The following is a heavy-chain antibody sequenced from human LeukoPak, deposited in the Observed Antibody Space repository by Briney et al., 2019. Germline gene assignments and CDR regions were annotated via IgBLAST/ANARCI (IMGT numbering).Heavy chain of an antibody. V-gene: IGHV3-23*01. CDR1: GFTFSSYA. J-gene: IGHJ4*02. CDR3: AKERDSSGYFDS. CDR2: VSGRRGST. Sequence: GGSLRLSCTASGFTFSSYAMSWVRQAPGKGLEWGSAVSGRRGSTFYAESVKGRFTISRDNSKNTLYLQMNSLRVEDTAVYYCAKERDSSGYFDSWGQGALVTVSS. D-gene: IGHD3-22*01.